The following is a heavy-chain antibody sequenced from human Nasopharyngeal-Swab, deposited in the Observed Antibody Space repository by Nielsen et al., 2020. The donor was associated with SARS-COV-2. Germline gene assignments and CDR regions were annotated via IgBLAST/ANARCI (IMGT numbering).Heavy chain of an antibody. Sequence: ASVKVSCKASGYTFTRYYIHWVRQAPGQGLEWMGIINPGGGSARYSQNFQGRVTMTRDTSTNIVYMELYSLTSEDTAVYYCARGGDPREVVAATDCFDPWGQGTLVTVSS. CDR1: GYTFTRYY. J-gene: IGHJ5*02. CDR2: INPGGGSA. CDR3: ARGGDPREVVAATDCFDP. V-gene: IGHV1-46*01. D-gene: IGHD2-15*01.